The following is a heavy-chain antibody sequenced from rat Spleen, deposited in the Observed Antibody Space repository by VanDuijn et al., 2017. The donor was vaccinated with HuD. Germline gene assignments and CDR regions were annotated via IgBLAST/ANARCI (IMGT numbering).Heavy chain of an antibody. J-gene: IGHJ1*01. CDR1: GFTFSDYY. Sequence: EVQLVESDGGLVQPGRSLKLSCAASGFTFSDYYMAWVRQAPTKGLEWVATISYDGSSTYYRDSVKGRFTISRDNAKSTLYLQMDSLRSEDTATYYCARHVDNYWHFDFWGPGTMVTVSS. V-gene: IGHV5-29*01. D-gene: IGHD1-12*01. CDR3: ARHVDNYWHFDF. CDR2: ISYDGSST.